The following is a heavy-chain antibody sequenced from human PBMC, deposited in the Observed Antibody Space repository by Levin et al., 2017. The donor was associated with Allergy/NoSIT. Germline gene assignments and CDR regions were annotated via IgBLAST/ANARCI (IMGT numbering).Heavy chain of an antibody. CDR1: GFTFSSYG. Sequence: GESLKISCAASGFTFSSYGMHWVRQAPGKGLEWVAVISYDGSNKYYADSVKGRFTISRDNSKNTLYLQMNSLRAEDTAVYYCAKLAVAGTHYFDYWGQGTLVTVSS. CDR3: AKLAVAGTHYFDY. CDR2: ISYDGSNK. J-gene: IGHJ4*02. D-gene: IGHD6-19*01. V-gene: IGHV3-30*18.